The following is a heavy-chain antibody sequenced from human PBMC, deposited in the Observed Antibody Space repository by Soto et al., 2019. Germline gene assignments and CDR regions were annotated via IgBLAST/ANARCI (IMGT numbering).Heavy chain of an antibody. J-gene: IGHJ6*02. V-gene: IGHV4-39*01. CDR3: ARLGAGLDYSNFPGHNPKYYYFGMYV. CDR1: GCSISSSSYY. D-gene: IGHD4-4*01. CDR2: IYYRGSA. Sequence: WETLSLTCTVSGCSISSSSYYGGWIRQPPEKGLVGMKSIYYRGSAYYNPSLRSRVTISVDTSKNQFSLKLSSVTAADTAVYYCARLGAGLDYSNFPGHNPKYYYFGMYVWGQGTTVNVSS.